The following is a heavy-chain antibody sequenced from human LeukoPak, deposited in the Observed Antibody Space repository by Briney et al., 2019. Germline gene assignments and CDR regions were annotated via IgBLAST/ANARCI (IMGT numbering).Heavy chain of an antibody. Sequence: ASVKVSCKASGYTFTSYDINWVRQATGQGPEWMGWMNPNSGNTGYAQKFQGRVTMTRNTSISTAYMELSSLRSEDTAVYYCASGCSGGSRCSAYYYYGMDVWGQGTTVTVSS. CDR2: MNPNSGNT. J-gene: IGHJ6*02. CDR1: GYTFTSYD. V-gene: IGHV1-8*01. CDR3: ASGCSGGSRCSAYYYYGMDV. D-gene: IGHD2-15*01.